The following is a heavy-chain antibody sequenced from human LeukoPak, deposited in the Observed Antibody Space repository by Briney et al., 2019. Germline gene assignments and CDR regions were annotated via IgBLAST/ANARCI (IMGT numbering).Heavy chain of an antibody. D-gene: IGHD3-16*01. CDR2: ISGNGENT. Sequence: GGSLRLSCTASGFTFDDYAMHWVRQPPGKGLEWVSLISGNGENTYNADSVKGRFTISRDNSKNTLYLQMNSLRAEDTAVYYCAKDNGGSTSYYYYYGMDVWGKGTTVTVSS. CDR3: AKDNGGSTSYYYYYGMDV. CDR1: GFTFDDYA. V-gene: IGHV3-43*02. J-gene: IGHJ6*04.